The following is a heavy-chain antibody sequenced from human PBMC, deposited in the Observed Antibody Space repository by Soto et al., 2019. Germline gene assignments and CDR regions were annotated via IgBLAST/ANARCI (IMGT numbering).Heavy chain of an antibody. V-gene: IGHV2-5*02. J-gene: IGHJ5*02. D-gene: IGHD3-9*01. CDR1: GFSLSTSGVG. CDR3: AHSLFDWLFGMGWFDP. Sequence: QITLKESGPTLVKPTQTLTLTCTFSGFSLSTSGVGVGWIRQPPGKALEWLALIYWDDDKRYSPSLKSRLTITKDTSNNRVVLTMTNMDPVDTATYYCAHSLFDWLFGMGWFDPWGQGTLVTVSS. CDR2: IYWDDDK.